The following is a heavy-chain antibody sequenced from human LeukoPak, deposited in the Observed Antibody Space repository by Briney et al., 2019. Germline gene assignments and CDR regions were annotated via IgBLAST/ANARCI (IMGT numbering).Heavy chain of an antibody. CDR3: AAAGPLGY. CDR2: IRAYNGNT. Sequence: ASVKVSFKASGYTFTSYGISWVRQAPRQGREWMGWIRAYNGNTNYAQKLQRRVTMTTDTSTSTAYMELRSLRYDVTAVYYCAAAGPLGYWGQGTLVTVSS. J-gene: IGHJ4*02. CDR1: GYTFTSYG. V-gene: IGHV1-18*01. D-gene: IGHD6-13*01.